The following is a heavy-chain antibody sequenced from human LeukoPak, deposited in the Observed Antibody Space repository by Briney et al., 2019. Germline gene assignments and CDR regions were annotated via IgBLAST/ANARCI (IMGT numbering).Heavy chain of an antibody. CDR1: GYTFTGYY. V-gene: IGHV1-2*02. CDR3: ARVADYGSGSHLFDY. J-gene: IGHJ4*02. Sequence: ASVKVSCKASGYTFTGYYMHWVRQAPGQGLEWMGWINPNSGGTNYAQKFQGRVTTTRDTSISTAYMELSRLRSDDTAVYYCARVADYGSGSHLFDYWGQGTLVAVSS. CDR2: INPNSGGT. D-gene: IGHD3-10*01.